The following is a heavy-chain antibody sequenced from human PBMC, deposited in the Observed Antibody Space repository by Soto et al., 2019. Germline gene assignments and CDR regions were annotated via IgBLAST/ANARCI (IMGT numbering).Heavy chain of an antibody. V-gene: IGHV1-18*01. D-gene: IGHD2-2*01. Sequence: ASVKVTCKASGYTFTSYGISWVRQAPGQGLEWMGWISAYNGNTNYAQKLQGRVTMTTDTSTSTAYMELRSLRSDDTAVYYCARVRGDIVVVPAATPYYYYGMDVWGQGTTVTVSS. CDR1: GYTFTSYG. J-gene: IGHJ6*02. CDR2: ISAYNGNT. CDR3: ARVRGDIVVVPAATPYYYYGMDV.